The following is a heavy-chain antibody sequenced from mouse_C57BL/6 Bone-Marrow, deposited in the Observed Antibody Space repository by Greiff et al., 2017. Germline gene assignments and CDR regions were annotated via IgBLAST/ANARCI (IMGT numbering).Heavy chain of an antibody. CDR2: IAPENGDT. V-gene: IGHV14-4*01. CDR1: GFNIKDDY. CDR3: TFITTVPGDY. J-gene: IGHJ2*01. D-gene: IGHD1-1*01. Sequence: LVESGAELVRPGASVKLSCTASGFNIKDDYMHWVKQRPEQGLAWIGWIAPENGDTEYASKFQGKATITADTSSNTAYLQLSSLTSEDTAVYYCTFITTVPGDYWGQGTTLTVSS.